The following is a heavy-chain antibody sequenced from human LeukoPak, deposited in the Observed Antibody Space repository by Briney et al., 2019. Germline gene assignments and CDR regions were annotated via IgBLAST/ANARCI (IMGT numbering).Heavy chain of an antibody. CDR2: IRYSGNT. V-gene: IGHV4-31*03. D-gene: IGHD3-22*01. CDR3: ARYYDNLYSSLDPDAFDV. CDR1: GGSLSGSDIY. Sequence: SETLSLTCTVSGGSLSGSDIYWSWVRQHPEKGLELIGYIRYSGNTYYNPSLKSRLTISLDASEQQFSLKLSSVTAADAAMYYCARYYDNLYSSLDPDAFDVWGLGTMVAVSS. J-gene: IGHJ3*01.